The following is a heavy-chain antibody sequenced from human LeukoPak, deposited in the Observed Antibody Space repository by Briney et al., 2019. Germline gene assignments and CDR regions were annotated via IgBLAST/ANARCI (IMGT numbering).Heavy chain of an antibody. D-gene: IGHD6-19*01. CDR2: ISWNSGSI. J-gene: IGHJ5*02. V-gene: IGHV3-9*01. Sequence: GGSLRLSCAASGFTFDDYAMHWVRQAPGKGLEWVSGISWNSGSIGYADSVKGRFTISRDNAKNSLYLQMNSLRAEDTALYYCAKDRYSSGSGWFDPWDQGTLVTVSS. CDR3: AKDRYSSGSGWFDP. CDR1: GFTFDDYA.